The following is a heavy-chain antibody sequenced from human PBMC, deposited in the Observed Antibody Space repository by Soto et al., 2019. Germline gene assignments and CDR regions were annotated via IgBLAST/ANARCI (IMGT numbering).Heavy chain of an antibody. J-gene: IGHJ5*02. CDR3: ATSITGTTSWFDP. Sequence: GASVQVSCKASGGTFSSYAISWVRQAPGQGLEWMGGIIPIFGTANYAQKFQGRVTITADESTSTAYMELSSLRSEDTAVYYCATSITGTTSWFDPWGQGTLVTVSS. CDR1: GGTFSSYA. CDR2: IIPIFGTA. D-gene: IGHD1-20*01. V-gene: IGHV1-69*13.